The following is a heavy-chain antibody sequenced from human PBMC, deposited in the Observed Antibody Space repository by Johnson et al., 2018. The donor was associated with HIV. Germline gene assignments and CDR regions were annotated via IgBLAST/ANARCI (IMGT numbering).Heavy chain of an antibody. D-gene: IGHD2-8*02. CDR2: IRYDGSNK. CDR1: GFTFSSYA. Sequence: QVQLVESGGGVVQPGRSLRLSCAASGFTFSSYAMHWVRQAPGKGLEWVAVIRYDGSNKYYADSVKGRFPISRDNSKNKLYLQMNSLRVEDTAVNYCARDEEVMYAMGAFDIWGQGTMLTVSS. V-gene: IGHV3-33*08. CDR3: ARDEEVMYAMGAFDI. J-gene: IGHJ3*02.